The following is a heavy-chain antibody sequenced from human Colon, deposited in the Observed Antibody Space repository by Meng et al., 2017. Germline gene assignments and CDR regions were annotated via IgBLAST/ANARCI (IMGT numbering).Heavy chain of an antibody. CDR1: GGSFSGYY. CDR3: ARGPTTYFDY. D-gene: IGHD4-17*01. Sequence: QVQRPQWGAGRLKPSETLSRTCAFYGGSFSGYYWSWIRQPPGKGLEWIGEINHSGSTNYNPSLKSRVTISVDTSKNQFSLKLSSVTAADTAVYYCARGPTTYFDYWGQGTLVTVSS. J-gene: IGHJ4*02. V-gene: IGHV4-34*01. CDR2: INHSGST.